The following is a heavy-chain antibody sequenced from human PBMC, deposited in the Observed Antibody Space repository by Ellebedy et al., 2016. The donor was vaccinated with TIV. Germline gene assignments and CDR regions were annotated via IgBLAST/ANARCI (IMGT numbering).Heavy chain of an antibody. CDR3: AREGGEFCTSASCSFGS. CDR2: INVNRGAT. V-gene: IGHV1-2*02. J-gene: IGHJ4*02. CDR1: RYRFTGNY. Sequence: ASVKVSXKASRYRFTGNYIHWVRQAPGQGLEWMGWINVNRGATNFAQNLQGRVTFTRDTSINTVYMELNGLRSDDTATYYCAREGGEFCTSASCSFGSWGQGTPVTVSS. D-gene: IGHD2-2*01.